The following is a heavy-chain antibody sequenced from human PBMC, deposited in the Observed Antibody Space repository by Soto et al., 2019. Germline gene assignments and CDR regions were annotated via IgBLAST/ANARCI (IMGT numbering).Heavy chain of an antibody. CDR1: GGSISSYY. V-gene: IGHV4-59*01. CDR3: ARWGTYYFDY. J-gene: IGHJ4*02. CDR2: ISDTGST. D-gene: IGHD1-1*01. Sequence: PSETLSLTCTVSGGSISSYYWTWIRQPPGKGLEWIGYISDTGSTSYNPSLNSRVTISVDTSKNQFSLNLSSVTAADTAVYYCARWGTYYFDYWGQGTLVTVSS.